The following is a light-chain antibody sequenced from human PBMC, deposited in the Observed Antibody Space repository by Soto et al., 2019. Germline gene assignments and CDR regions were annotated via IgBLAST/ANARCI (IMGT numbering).Light chain of an antibody. CDR1: QSVDRN. CDR3: QQYDSWPLT. V-gene: IGKV3D-15*01. Sequence: EIVMTQSPGTLSVSTEEGATLSCRASQSVDRNLAWYQQKPGQAPRLLIYGASTRPTGIPDRFSGSGSGTEFSIPISSLQSEDFAVYYCQQYDSWPLTFGGGTKVEIK. CDR2: GAS. J-gene: IGKJ4*01.